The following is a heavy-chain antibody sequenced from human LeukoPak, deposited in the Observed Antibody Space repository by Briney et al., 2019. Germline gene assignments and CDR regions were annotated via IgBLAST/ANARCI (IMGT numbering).Heavy chain of an antibody. CDR3: ARHIGYSYGYPYYYYMDV. CDR2: IYYSGST. J-gene: IGHJ6*03. D-gene: IGHD5-18*01. V-gene: IGHV4-39*01. Sequence: PSETLSLTCTVSGGSISSSSYYWGWISQPPGKGLEWIGSIYYSGSTHYNPSLKSRVTISVDTSKNQFSLKLSSVTAADTAVYYCARHIGYSYGYPYYYYMDVWGKGTTVTVSS. CDR1: GGSISSSSYY.